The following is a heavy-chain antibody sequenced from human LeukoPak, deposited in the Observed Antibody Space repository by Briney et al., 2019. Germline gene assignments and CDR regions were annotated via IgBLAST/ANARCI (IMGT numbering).Heavy chain of an antibody. CDR2: ISYDGSNK. CDR3: ANGRGYSYGYGMDV. V-gene: IGHV3-30*18. J-gene: IGHJ6*02. Sequence: GRSLRLSCAASGFTFSSYGMHWVRQAPGKGLEWVAVISYDGSNKYYADSVKGRFTISRDNSKNTLYLQMNSLRAEDTAVYYCANGRGYSYGYGMDVWGQGTTVTVSS. D-gene: IGHD5-18*01. CDR1: GFTFSSYG.